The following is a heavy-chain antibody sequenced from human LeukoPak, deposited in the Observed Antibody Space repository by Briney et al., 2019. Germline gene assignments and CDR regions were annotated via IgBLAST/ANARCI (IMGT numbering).Heavy chain of an antibody. D-gene: IGHD3-22*01. CDR3: AKDRWNFASLTETHYYDSSAGFDY. V-gene: IGHV3-23*01. CDR2: ISGSGGGT. CDR1: GFTFSSYA. J-gene: IGHJ4*02. Sequence: QPGGSLRLSCAASGFTFSSYAMSWVRLAPGKGLEWVSAISGSGGGTFYADSVKGRFTISRDTSKNTLYLQMNSLRAEDTAVYYCAKDRWNFASLTETHYYDSSAGFDYWGQGTLVTVSS.